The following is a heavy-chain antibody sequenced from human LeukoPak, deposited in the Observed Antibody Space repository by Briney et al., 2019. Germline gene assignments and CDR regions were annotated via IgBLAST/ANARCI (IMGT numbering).Heavy chain of an antibody. V-gene: IGHV3-23*01. CDR1: GFTFLNYA. Sequence: GGSLRLSCEASGFTFLNYAMSWVCQAPGKGLQWVSGISGRDDTTYYTDSPEGSTYYTNSAEGRFTISRDNSKNTVYLQIDSLGVEDTAVYYCAKCMSATGVCLNFDSWGQGILVTVSS. D-gene: IGHD2-21*02. CDR3: AKCMSATGVCLNFDS. CDR2: ISGRDDTTYYTDSPEGST. J-gene: IGHJ4*02.